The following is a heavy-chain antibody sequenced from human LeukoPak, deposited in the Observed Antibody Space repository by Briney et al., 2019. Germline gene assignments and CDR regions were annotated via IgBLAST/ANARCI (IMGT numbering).Heavy chain of an antibody. D-gene: IGHD5-18*01. CDR3: ARDRRGYSYGYSYYYYGMDV. CDR1: GFTFSSYA. V-gene: IGHV3-30-3*01. J-gene: IGHJ6*02. Sequence: PGGSLRLSCAASGFTFSSYAMHWVRQAPGKGLGWVAVISYDGSNKYYADSVKGRFTISRDNSKNTLYLQMNSLRAEDTAVYYCARDRRGYSYGYSYYYYGMDVWGQGTTVTVSS. CDR2: ISYDGSNK.